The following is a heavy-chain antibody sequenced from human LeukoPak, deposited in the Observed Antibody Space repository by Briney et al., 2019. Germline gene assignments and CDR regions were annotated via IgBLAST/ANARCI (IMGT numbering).Heavy chain of an antibody. J-gene: IGHJ4*02. CDR3: ARNSRGVVGVIQRSGYFDY. CDR2: IRYDGSNK. V-gene: IGHV3-30*02. D-gene: IGHD3-22*01. CDR1: GFTFSSYG. Sequence: GGSLRLSCAASGFTFSSYGMHWVRQAPGKGLEWVAFIRYDGSNKYYADSVKGRFTISRDNAKNSLYLQMNSLRAEDTAVYYCARNSRGVVGVIQRSGYFDYWGQGTLVTVSS.